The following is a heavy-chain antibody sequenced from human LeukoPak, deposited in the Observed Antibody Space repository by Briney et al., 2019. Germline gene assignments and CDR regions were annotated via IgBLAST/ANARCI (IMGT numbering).Heavy chain of an antibody. CDR1: GYSMSSGYY. CDR2: IFHSGNS. V-gene: IGHV4-38-2*02. Sequence: SETLSLTCTVSGYSMSSGYYWGWIRPPPGKGLQWIGSIFHSGNSYYNPSLKSRVTISVDTSKNQFSLKLSSVTAADTAVYYCARLTVRGVRMGSPKPYYMDVWGKGTTVTISS. J-gene: IGHJ6*03. D-gene: IGHD3-10*01. CDR3: ARLTVRGVRMGSPKPYYMDV.